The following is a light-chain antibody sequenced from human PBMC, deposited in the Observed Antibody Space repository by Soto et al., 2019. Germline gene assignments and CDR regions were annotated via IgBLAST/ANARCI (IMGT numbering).Light chain of an antibody. CDR3: SSYTSSSTLV. V-gene: IGLV2-14*01. Sequence: QSALTQPASVSGSPGQSITISCTGTSSDVGGYNYVSWYQQHPGKAPKLIIYEVNNRPSGVSNRFSGSKSGNTASLIISGLQAEDEADYYCSSYTSSSTLVFGGGTKLTVL. J-gene: IGLJ2*01. CDR2: EVN. CDR1: SSDVGGYNY.